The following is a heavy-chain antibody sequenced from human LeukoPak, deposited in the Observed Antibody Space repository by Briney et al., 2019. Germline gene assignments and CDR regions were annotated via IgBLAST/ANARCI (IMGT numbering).Heavy chain of an antibody. CDR1: GGTFSSYA. CDR3: ARVPIGYYESGAYPYYCDY. V-gene: IGHV1-69*13. J-gene: IGHJ4*02. Sequence: SVNVSCKASGGTFSSYAISWVRQAPGQGLEWMGGIIPIFGTANYAQKFQGRVTITADESTSTAYMELRSLRSDDTAVYYCARVPIGYYESGAYPYYCDYWGQGTLVTVSS. D-gene: IGHD3-22*01. CDR2: IIPIFGTA.